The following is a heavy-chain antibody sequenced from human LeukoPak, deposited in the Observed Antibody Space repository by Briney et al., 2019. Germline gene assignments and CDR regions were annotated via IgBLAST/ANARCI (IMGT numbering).Heavy chain of an antibody. J-gene: IGHJ3*02. CDR2: ISHSGST. V-gene: IGHV4-34*01. D-gene: IGHD3-16*01. CDR1: GESFRAYY. Sequence: SETLSLTCAVYGESFRAYYWTWLRQPPGKGLEWIGEISHSGSTNYNPSLKSRVTISVDTSKNQFSLRLSSVTAADTAVYYCARSGVWRITITRGAFDIWGQGTMVTVSS. CDR3: ARSGVWRITITRGAFDI.